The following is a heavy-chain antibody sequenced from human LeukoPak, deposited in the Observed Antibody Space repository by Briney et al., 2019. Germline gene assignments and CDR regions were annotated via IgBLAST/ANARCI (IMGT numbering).Heavy chain of an antibody. CDR3: TISYSSSWYEDY. CDR1: GGSISSYY. V-gene: IGHV4-59*01. Sequence: PSETLSLTCTVSGGSISSYYWSWIRQPPGKGLEWIGYIYYSGSTNYDPSLKSRVTISVDTSKNQFSLKLSSVTAADTAVYYCTISYSSSWYEDYWGQGTLVTVSS. J-gene: IGHJ4*02. D-gene: IGHD6-13*01. CDR2: IYYSGST.